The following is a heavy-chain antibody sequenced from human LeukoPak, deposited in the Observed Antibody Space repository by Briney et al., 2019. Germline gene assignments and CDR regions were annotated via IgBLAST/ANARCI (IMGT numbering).Heavy chain of an antibody. V-gene: IGHV3-48*04. J-gene: IGHJ4*02. CDR2: ISSSGTMI. D-gene: IGHD3-10*01. Sequence: HPGGSLRLSCTASGFTFSSYSMNWVRQAPGKGLEWVSYISSSGTMINYADSVKGRFTISRDNAKNSLYLQMNSLRVEDTAVYYCASVLWFGGIFFDYWGQGTLVTVSS. CDR1: GFTFSSYS. CDR3: ASVLWFGGIFFDY.